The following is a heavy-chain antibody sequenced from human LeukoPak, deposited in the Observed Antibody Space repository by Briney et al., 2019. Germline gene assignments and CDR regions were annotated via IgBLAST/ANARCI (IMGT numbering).Heavy chain of an antibody. J-gene: IGHJ4*02. D-gene: IGHD3-22*01. V-gene: IGHV1-2*02. CDR3: VRGLGDSSGYYYSDN. CDR1: GYTFTGYY. CDR2: INPNSGGT. Sequence: GASVKVSSKASGYTFTGYYMHWVRQAPGQGLKWMGWINPNSGGTNYAQKFQGRVTMTSDTSISTAYMELSSLRSEDTAVYYCVRGLGDSSGYYYSDNWGQGTLVTVSS.